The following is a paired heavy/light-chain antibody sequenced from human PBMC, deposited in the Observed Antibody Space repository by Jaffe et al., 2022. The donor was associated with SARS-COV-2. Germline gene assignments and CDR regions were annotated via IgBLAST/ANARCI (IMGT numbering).Light chain of an antibody. CDR2: SAS. Sequence: DIQVTQSPSSLSASVGDRVTITCRASQSISTYLNWYQQKPGRAPYLLIYSASILQSGVPSRFSGSGSGTDFTLTISSLQPEDFATYYCQQSYSSRTFGQGTKVEIK. J-gene: IGKJ1*01. V-gene: IGKV1-39*01. CDR1: QSISTY. CDR3: QQSYSSRT.
Heavy chain of an antibody. CDR2: ISPPRTGAT. D-gene: IGHD3-3*01. Sequence: HLEESGGGLVKPGGSLRLSCTASGFVLNDYYMSWIRQAPGKGLEWVSYISPPRTGATNYADSVKGRFTISRDSVKNSLYLEMNSLRAEDTGVYYCARERFWSGSSFDYWGQGTLVTVSS. V-gene: IGHV3-11*06. CDR3: ARERFWSGSSFDY. J-gene: IGHJ4*02. CDR1: GFVLNDYY.